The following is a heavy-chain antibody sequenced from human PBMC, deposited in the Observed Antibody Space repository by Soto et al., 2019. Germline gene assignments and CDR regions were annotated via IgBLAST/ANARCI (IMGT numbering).Heavy chain of an antibody. D-gene: IGHD2-2*02. CDR1: GGSISSGGYY. V-gene: IGHV4-31*03. Sequence: PSETLSLTCTVSGGSISSGGYYWSWIRQHPGKGLEWIGYIYYSGSTYYNPSLKSRVTISVDTSKNQFSLKLSSVTAADTAVYYCARGPSRYCSSTSCYKADPWGQGTLVTVSS. CDR2: IYYSGST. J-gene: IGHJ5*02. CDR3: ARGPSRYCSSTSCYKADP.